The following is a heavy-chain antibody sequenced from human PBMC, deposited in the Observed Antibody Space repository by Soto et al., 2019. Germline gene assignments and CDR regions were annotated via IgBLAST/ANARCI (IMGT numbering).Heavy chain of an antibody. V-gene: IGHV3-11*01. Sequence: PGGSLRLSCAASGFTFSDYYMSWIRQAPGKGLEWVSYISSSGSTIYYADSVKGRFTISRDNAKNSLYLQMNSLRAEDTAVYYCARGRPYSSSWSRSCYFDYWGQGTLVTVSS. D-gene: IGHD6-13*01. CDR3: ARGRPYSSSWSRSCYFDY. J-gene: IGHJ4*02. CDR2: ISSSGSTI. CDR1: GFTFSDYY.